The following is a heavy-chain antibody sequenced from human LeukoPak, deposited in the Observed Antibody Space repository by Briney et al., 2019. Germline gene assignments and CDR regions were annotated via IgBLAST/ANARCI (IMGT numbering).Heavy chain of an antibody. V-gene: IGHV4-59*10. CDR1: GGPFSGYY. D-gene: IGHD4-17*01. CDR2: IYTSGST. J-gene: IGHJ6*03. Sequence: SETLSLTCAVYGGPFSGYYWSWIRQPAGKGLEWIGRIYTSGSTNYNPSLKSRVTMSVDTSKNQFSLKLSSVTAADTAVYYCASLTTVTTDDYYYYYMDVWGKGTTVTVSS. CDR3: ASLTTVTTDDYYYYYMDV.